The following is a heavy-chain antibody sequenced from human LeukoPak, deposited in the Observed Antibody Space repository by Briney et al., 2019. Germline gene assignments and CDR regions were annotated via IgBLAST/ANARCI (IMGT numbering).Heavy chain of an antibody. Sequence: GGSLRLSCAASGFTVSSNYMSWVRQAPGKGLEWVSVIYSGGSTYYADSVKGRFTISRDNSKNTLYLQMNSLRAEDTAVYYCARESMVGATTVWGQGTLVTVSS. J-gene: IGHJ4*02. CDR1: GFTVSSNY. CDR3: ARESMVGATTV. D-gene: IGHD1-26*01. V-gene: IGHV3-53*01. CDR2: IYSGGST.